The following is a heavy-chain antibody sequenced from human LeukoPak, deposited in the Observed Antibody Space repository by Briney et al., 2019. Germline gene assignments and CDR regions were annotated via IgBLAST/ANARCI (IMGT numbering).Heavy chain of an antibody. CDR3: ARPDYYDRSGYYYSDY. D-gene: IGHD3-22*01. Sequence: PGESLKISCKGSGYSFTSYWIGWVRQMPGKGLEWMGIIYPGDSDTRYSPSFQGQVTISADKSISTAYLQWSSLKASDTAMYYCARPDYYDRSGYYYSDYWGQGTLVTVSS. V-gene: IGHV5-51*03. CDR2: IYPGDSDT. CDR1: GYSFTSYW. J-gene: IGHJ4*02.